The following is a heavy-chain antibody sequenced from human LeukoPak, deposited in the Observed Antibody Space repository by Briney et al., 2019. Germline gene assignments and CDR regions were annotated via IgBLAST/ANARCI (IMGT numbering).Heavy chain of an antibody. J-gene: IGHJ6*03. CDR3: ARDPPPHYGSGNTLGYYMDV. CDR1: GFTFDDYG. Sequence: GGSLRLSCAASGFTFDDYGMSWVRQAPGKGLEWVSGINWNGGSTGYADSVKGRFTISRDNAKNSLYLQMNSLRAEDTALYYCARDPPPHYGSGNTLGYYMDVWGKGTTVTVSS. CDR2: INWNGGST. V-gene: IGHV3-20*04. D-gene: IGHD3-10*01.